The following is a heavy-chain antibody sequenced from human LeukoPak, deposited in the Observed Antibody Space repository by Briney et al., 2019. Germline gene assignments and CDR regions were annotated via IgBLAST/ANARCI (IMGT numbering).Heavy chain of an antibody. D-gene: IGHD5-12*01. CDR2: ISSSGSTI. CDR3: AKVATEAYYFDY. V-gene: IGHV3-48*04. Sequence: GGSLRLSCAASGFTFSTYTMNWVRQAPGKGLEWVSCISSSGSTISYAESVKGRFTISRDNAKSSLYLQMSSLRAEDTALYYCAKVATEAYYFDYWGQGTLVTVSS. CDR1: GFTFSTYT. J-gene: IGHJ4*02.